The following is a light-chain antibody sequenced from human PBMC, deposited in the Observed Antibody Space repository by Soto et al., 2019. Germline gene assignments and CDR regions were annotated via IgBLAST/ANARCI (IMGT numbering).Light chain of an antibody. CDR3: QQYGRSIT. CDR1: QSVSSS. CDR2: GAS. Sequence: EIVMTHSPATLSVSPCERATLSFRASQSVSSSLAWYQQKPGQAPRLLIYGASSRATGIPDRFSGSGSGTDFTLTISRLEPEDFAVYYCQQYGRSITFGQGTRLEI. V-gene: IGKV3-20*01. J-gene: IGKJ5*01.